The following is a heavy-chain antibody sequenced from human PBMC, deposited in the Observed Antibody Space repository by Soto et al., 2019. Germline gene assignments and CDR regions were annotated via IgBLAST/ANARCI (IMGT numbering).Heavy chain of an antibody. CDR1: GFPFSDYY. CDR2: ISSSGSTI. D-gene: IGHD1-26*01. Sequence: GGSLRLSCAASGFPFSDYYMSWIRQAPGKGLEWVSYISSSGSTIYYADSVKGRFTISRDNAKNSLYLQMNSLRAEDTAVYYCARDVEVGYYYYYMDVWGKGTTVTVSS. V-gene: IGHV3-11*01. J-gene: IGHJ6*03. CDR3: ARDVEVGYYYYYMDV.